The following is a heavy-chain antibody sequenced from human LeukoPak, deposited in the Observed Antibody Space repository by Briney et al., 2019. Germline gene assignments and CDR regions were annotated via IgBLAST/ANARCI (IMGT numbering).Heavy chain of an antibody. D-gene: IGHD2-2*02. Sequence: GASLRLSCAASGFTFSSYAMSWVSQAPGKGLEWVSAISGSGGSTYYADSVKGRFTISRDNSKNTLYLQMNSLRAEDTAVYYCAKDGYCSSTSCYKRGAGAFDIWGQGTMVTVSS. CDR3: AKDGYCSSTSCYKRGAGAFDI. CDR2: ISGSGGST. J-gene: IGHJ3*02. CDR1: GFTFSSYA. V-gene: IGHV3-23*01.